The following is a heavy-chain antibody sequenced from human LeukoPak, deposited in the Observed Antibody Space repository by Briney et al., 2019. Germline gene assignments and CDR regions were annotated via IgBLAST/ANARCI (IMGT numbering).Heavy chain of an antibody. CDR3: ARVLEGRYYLGMDV. CDR1: GYTFTSYG. Sequence: ASVKVSCKASGYTFTSYGISWVRQAPGQGLEWMGWISAYNGNTNYAQKLQGRVTMTRDKSTSTVYMELSSLRSEDTAVYYCARVLEGRYYLGMDVWGKGTTVTVSS. D-gene: IGHD3-3*01. V-gene: IGHV1-18*01. CDR2: ISAYNGNT. J-gene: IGHJ6*04.